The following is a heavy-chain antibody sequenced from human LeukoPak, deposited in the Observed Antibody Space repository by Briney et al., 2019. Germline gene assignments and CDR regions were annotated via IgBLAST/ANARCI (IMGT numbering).Heavy chain of an antibody. CDR1: GYSFTSSW. V-gene: IGHV5-51*01. CDR3: ARYTDHYYFDY. CDR2: IYPGDSDT. Sequence: GESLKISCKGSGYSFTSSWIGWVRQMPGKGLEWMGIIYPGDSDTRYRPSFQGQVTISADKSTGTAYLQWSSLNTSDTAMYYCARYTDHYYFDYWGQGTLVTVSS. D-gene: IGHD1-1*01. J-gene: IGHJ4*02.